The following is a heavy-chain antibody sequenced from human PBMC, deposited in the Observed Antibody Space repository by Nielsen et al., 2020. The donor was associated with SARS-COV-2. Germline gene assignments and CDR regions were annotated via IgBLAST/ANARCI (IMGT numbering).Heavy chain of an antibody. Sequence: GESLKISCAASGFTFSSYAMHWVRQAPGKGLEWVAVISYDGSNKYYADSVKGRFTISRDNSKNTLYLQMNSLRAEDTAVYYCASEDYDSSGGAFDIWGQGTMVTVSS. CDR3: ASEDYDSSGGAFDI. D-gene: IGHD3-22*01. CDR1: GFTFSSYA. CDR2: ISYDGSNK. V-gene: IGHV3-30*14. J-gene: IGHJ3*02.